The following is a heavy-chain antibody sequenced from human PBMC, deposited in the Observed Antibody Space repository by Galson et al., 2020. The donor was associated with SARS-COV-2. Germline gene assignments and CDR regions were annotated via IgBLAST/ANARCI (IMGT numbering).Heavy chain of an antibody. CDR2: VYQSGAT. J-gene: IGHJ2*01. CDR3: ARRYVSGLSPYWYLDL. D-gene: IGHD3-16*01. V-gene: IGHV4-30-2*06. Sequence: SETLSLTCSVSGGSITSGGYSWTWIRQSPGTGLEWIGYVYQSGATQYHPSLKSRLTISMDRSKNQLSLKLPSVTAADTAVYYCARRYVSGLSPYWYLDLWGRGTLVTVSS. CDR1: GGSITSGGYS.